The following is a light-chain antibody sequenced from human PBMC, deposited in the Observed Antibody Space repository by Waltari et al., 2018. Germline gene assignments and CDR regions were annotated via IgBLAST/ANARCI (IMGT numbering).Light chain of an antibody. CDR3: QEANSFPLT. CDR2: AAS. V-gene: IGKV1-12*01. J-gene: IGKJ4*01. Sequence: DIQMTHSPPSVSASVGDRVTITCRASQGIRRWLALYQQKPGKAPKLQIYAASSLQGGVPSRFSGSGSGTEFTLTISSLQPEDVATYYCQEANSFPLTFGGGTKVEI. CDR1: QGIRRW.